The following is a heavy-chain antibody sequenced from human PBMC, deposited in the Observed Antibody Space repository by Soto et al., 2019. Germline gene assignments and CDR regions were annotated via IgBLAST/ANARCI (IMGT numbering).Heavy chain of an antibody. CDR2: INHSGST. D-gene: IGHD3-3*01. V-gene: IGHV4-34*01. Sequence: HVQLQQWGAGLLKPSETLSLTCAVYGGSFSGYYWSWIRQPPGKGLEWIGEINHSGSTNYNPSLKSRVTISVDTSKNQFSLKLSSVTAADTAVYYCAAGDFWSGYHAGWFDPWGQGTLVTVSS. CDR1: GGSFSGYY. CDR3: AAGDFWSGYHAGWFDP. J-gene: IGHJ5*02.